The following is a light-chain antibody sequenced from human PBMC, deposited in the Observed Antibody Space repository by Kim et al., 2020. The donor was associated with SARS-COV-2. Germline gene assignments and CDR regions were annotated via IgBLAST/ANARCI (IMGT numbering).Light chain of an antibody. CDR3: QAWDSSIYV. J-gene: IGLJ1*01. Sequence: VSPGQPASITCSGDRLGDKYASWYQQKPGQSPVVVIFRDNRRPSGIPERFSGSNSGNTATLTISGTQAMDEADYYCQAWDSSIYVFGTGTKVTVL. V-gene: IGLV3-1*01. CDR2: RDN. CDR1: RLGDKY.